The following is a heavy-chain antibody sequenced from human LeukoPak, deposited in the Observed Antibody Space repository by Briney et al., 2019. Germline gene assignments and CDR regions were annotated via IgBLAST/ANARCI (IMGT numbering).Heavy chain of an antibody. J-gene: IGHJ4*02. CDR2: IYSGGRT. D-gene: IGHD2-21*01. Sequence: GGSLRLSCAASGINVNSIHMSWVRQAPGKGLEWVSVIYSGGRTYYAESVKGRFTVSRDNSKNTLYLQMNSLRAEDTAVYYCARSPGYSDYWGQGTLVTASS. V-gene: IGHV3-66*01. CDR3: ARSPGYSDY. CDR1: GINVNSIH.